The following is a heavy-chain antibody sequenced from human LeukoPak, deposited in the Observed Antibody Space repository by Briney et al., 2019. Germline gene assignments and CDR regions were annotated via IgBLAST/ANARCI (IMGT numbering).Heavy chain of an antibody. CDR2: ISSSSSYI. CDR1: GFTFSSYS. D-gene: IGHD6-13*01. Sequence: GGSLRLSCAASGFTFSSYSMNWVRQAPGKGLEWVSSISSSSSYIYYADSVKGRFTISRDNAKNSLYLQMNSLRAKDTAVYYCARDLLNRAGHYGMDVWGQGTTVTVSS. J-gene: IGHJ6*02. CDR3: ARDLLNRAGHYGMDV. V-gene: IGHV3-21*01.